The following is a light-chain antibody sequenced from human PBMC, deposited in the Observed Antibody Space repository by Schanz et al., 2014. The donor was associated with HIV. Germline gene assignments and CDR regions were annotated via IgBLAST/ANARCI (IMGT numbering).Light chain of an antibody. Sequence: QSVLTQPPSVSAAPGQKVTISCSGSSSNIGNNYVSWYQQLPGTAPKLLIYDNNKRPSGIPDRFSGSRSGTSASLAISGLQSADESDYYCAVWDDSLNGVVFGGGTKLTVL. CDR2: DNN. CDR3: AVWDDSLNGVV. J-gene: IGLJ2*01. CDR1: SSNIGNNY. V-gene: IGLV1-51*01.